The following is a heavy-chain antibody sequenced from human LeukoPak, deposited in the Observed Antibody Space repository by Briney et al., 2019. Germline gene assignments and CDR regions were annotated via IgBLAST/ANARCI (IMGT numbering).Heavy chain of an antibody. CDR3: ASRPFTMVRGVSTFDY. J-gene: IGHJ4*02. CDR2: IYHSGST. CDR1: GGSISSSNW. V-gene: IGHV4-4*02. Sequence: PSGTLSLTCAVSGGSISSSNWWSWVRQPPGKGLEWIGEIYHSGSTNYNPSLKSRVTISVDKSKNQFSLKLSSVTAADTAVYYCASRPFTMVRGVSTFDYWGQGTLATVSS. D-gene: IGHD3-10*01.